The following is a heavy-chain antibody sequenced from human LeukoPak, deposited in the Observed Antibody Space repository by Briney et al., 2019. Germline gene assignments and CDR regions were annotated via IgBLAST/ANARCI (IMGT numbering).Heavy chain of an antibody. CDR2: ISYSGANS. V-gene: IGHV3-23*01. J-gene: IGHJ3*01. D-gene: IGHD3-16*02. Sequence: SGGTLRLSCAASGFTFSGSAMSWVRQAPGEGLEWVSLISYSGANSYYTDSVRGRFTISRDNSKDTLFLQMNSLRAEDTAIYYCARDMQLSTWGLGTMDTVSS. CDR1: GFTFSGSA. CDR3: ARDMQLST.